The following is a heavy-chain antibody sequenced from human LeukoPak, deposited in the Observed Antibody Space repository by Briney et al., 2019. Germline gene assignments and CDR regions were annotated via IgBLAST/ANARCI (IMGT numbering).Heavy chain of an antibody. CDR3: ARVTSVGGSGSYYNWFDP. Sequence: ASVKVSCKASGYTFTSYGISWVRQAPGQGLEWMGWISAYSGSTNYAQKLQGRVTMTTDTSASTAYMELRSLRSDDTAVYYCARVTSVGGSGSYYNWFDPWGQGTLVTVSS. CDR2: ISAYSGST. V-gene: IGHV1-18*01. CDR1: GYTFTSYG. J-gene: IGHJ5*02. D-gene: IGHD3-10*01.